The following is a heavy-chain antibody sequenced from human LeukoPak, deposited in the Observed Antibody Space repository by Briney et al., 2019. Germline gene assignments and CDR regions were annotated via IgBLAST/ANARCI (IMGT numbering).Heavy chain of an antibody. V-gene: IGHV4-39*01. J-gene: IGHJ6*02. CDR2: IYYSGST. CDR1: GGSISSSSYY. CDR3: ARLIVDYDFWSGYYTSYYYYGMDV. D-gene: IGHD3-3*01. Sequence: SETLSLTCTVSGGSISSSSYYWGWIRQPPGKGLEWIGSIYYSGSTYYNPSLKSRVTISVDTSKSQFSLKLSSVTAADTAVYYCARLIVDYDFWSGYYTSYYYYGMDVWGQGTTVTVSS.